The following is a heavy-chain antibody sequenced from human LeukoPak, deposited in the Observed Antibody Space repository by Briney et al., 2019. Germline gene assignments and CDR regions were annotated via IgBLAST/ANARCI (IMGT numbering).Heavy chain of an antibody. V-gene: IGHV3-23*01. CDR3: AKAIWVAATSSWFCLDY. Sequence: GGSLRLSFAASGFTFSSYAMSWVRQAPGKGLEWVSGISGSGGGTYYADSVKGRFTISRDNSRNALYLQMNSLRPEDTAVYYCAKAIWVAATSSWFCLDYWGQGTLVTVSS. CDR2: ISGSGGGT. J-gene: IGHJ4*02. D-gene: IGHD3-10*01. CDR1: GFTFSSYA.